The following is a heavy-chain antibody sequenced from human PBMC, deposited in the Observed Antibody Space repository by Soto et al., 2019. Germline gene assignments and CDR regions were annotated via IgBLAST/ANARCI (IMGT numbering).Heavy chain of an antibody. J-gene: IGHJ5*02. CDR1: GYTFTSYA. V-gene: IGHV1-3*01. D-gene: IGHD3-10*01. CDR3: ARDPEVRGVITSYGWFDP. CDR2: INAGNGNT. Sequence: ASVKVSCKASGYTFTSYAMHWVRQAPGQRLEWMGWINAGNGNTKYSQKFQGRVTITRDTSASTAYMELSSLRSEDTAMYYCARDPEVRGVITSYGWFDPWGQGPRVTVSS.